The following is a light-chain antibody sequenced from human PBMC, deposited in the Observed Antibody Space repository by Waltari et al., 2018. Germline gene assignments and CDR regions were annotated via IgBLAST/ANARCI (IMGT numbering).Light chain of an antibody. J-gene: IGLJ1*01. CDR2: QAP. V-gene: IGLV3-25*03. Sequence: YELTQPPSVSVSPCQTARITCSGDALPKLFTYWYHQQLGQAPVLVIYQAPERPSGIPERCSGSSSGTTVTLTISGVRTEDEADYYCQSSDSSGGSYVFGTGTKVTVL. CDR3: QSSDSSGGSYV. CDR1: ALPKLF.